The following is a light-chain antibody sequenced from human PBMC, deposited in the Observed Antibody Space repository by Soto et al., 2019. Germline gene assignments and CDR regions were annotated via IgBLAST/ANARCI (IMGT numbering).Light chain of an antibody. J-gene: IGKJ3*01. Sequence: EIVLTQSPGTLSLSPGERATLSCRASQSVSSSYLAWYQQKPGQAPRLLIYGASSRATGIPDRFSGSRSGTDFTLTISRLEPEDFAVYYCQQYGSSPVTFDPGTKVDIK. CDR2: GAS. CDR1: QSVSSSY. CDR3: QQYGSSPVT. V-gene: IGKV3-20*01.